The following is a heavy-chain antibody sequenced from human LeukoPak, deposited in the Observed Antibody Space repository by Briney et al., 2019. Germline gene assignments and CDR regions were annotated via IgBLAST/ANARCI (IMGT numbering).Heavy chain of an antibody. CDR3: ARSGYSYGPYDAFDI. Sequence: GASVTVSCKASGYTFTSYYMHWVRQAPGQGLEWMGIINPSGGSTSYAQKFQGRVTMTRDMSTSTVYMELSSLRSEDTAVYYCARSGYSYGPYDAFDIWGQGTMVTVSS. CDR2: INPSGGST. V-gene: IGHV1-46*01. D-gene: IGHD5-18*01. J-gene: IGHJ3*02. CDR1: GYTFTSYY.